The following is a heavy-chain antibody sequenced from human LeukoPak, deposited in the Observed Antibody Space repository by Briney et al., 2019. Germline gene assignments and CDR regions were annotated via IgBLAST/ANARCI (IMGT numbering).Heavy chain of an antibody. J-gene: IGHJ3*02. CDR2: IYYSGST. CDR1: GGSISSSSYY. D-gene: IGHD5-12*01. Sequence: SETLSLTCTVSGGSISSSSYYWGWIRQPPGKGLEWIGSIYYSGSTYYNPSLKSRVTISVDTSKNQFSLKLSSVTAADTAVYYCARDAQWLRLRSAFDIWGQGTMVTVSS. CDR3: ARDAQWLRLRSAFDI. V-gene: IGHV4-39*07.